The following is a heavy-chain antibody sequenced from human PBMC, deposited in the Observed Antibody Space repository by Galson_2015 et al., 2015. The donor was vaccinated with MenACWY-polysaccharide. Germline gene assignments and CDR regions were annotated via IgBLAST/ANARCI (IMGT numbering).Heavy chain of an antibody. CDR1: GFTFSSYR. D-gene: IGHD4-11*01. Sequence: SLRLSCAASGFTFSSYRMNWVRQAPGKGLEWVSYISSSSSTIYYADSVKGRFTISRDNAKNSLYLQMNSLRAEDTAVYYCAISLDDYSNYRYGMDVWGQGTTVTVSS. CDR3: AISLDDYSNYRYGMDV. V-gene: IGHV3-48*01. J-gene: IGHJ6*02. CDR2: ISSSSSTI.